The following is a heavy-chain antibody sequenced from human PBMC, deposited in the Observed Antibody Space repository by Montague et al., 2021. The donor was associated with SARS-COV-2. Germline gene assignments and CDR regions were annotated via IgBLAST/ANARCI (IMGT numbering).Heavy chain of an antibody. V-gene: IGHV4-34*01. CDR3: AGGSASAWEVLDS. CDR2: ITHIRST. Sequence: SETLSLTCAVYGGSFSGYYWTWVRQPPGKGLEWIGEITHIRSTNYNPSLKSRVSISVDTSNNQFSLRVASVTAADTAVYYCAGGSASAWEVLDSWGQGTVVTVSS. J-gene: IGHJ5*01. CDR1: GGSFSGYY. D-gene: IGHD1-26*01.